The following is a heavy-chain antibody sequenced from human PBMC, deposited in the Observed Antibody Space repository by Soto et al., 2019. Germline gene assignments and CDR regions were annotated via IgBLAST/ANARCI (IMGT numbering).Heavy chain of an antibody. V-gene: IGHV1-8*01. Sequence: GASVKVSCKASGYTFTSYDINWVRQATGQGLEWMGWMNPNSGNTGYAQKFQGRVTMTRNTSISTAYMELSSLRSEDTAVYYCARGHYDILTGYFSNWFEPWGQGTLVTVSS. CDR1: GYTFTSYD. D-gene: IGHD3-9*01. CDR3: ARGHYDILTGYFSNWFEP. J-gene: IGHJ5*02. CDR2: MNPNSGNT.